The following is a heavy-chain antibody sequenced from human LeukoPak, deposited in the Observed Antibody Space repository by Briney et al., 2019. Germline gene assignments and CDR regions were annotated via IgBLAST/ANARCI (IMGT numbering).Heavy chain of an antibody. V-gene: IGHV3-11*04. CDR1: GFTFSDYY. J-gene: IGHJ4*02. Sequence: PGGSLRLSCAASGFTFSDYYMIWIRQAPGKGLEWVSYISGSGSTMYDADSVKGRFTISRDNAKNSLYLQMNSLRAEDTAVYYCADELAKSWGQGTLVTVSS. D-gene: IGHD3-10*01. CDR2: ISGSGSTM. CDR3: ADELAKS.